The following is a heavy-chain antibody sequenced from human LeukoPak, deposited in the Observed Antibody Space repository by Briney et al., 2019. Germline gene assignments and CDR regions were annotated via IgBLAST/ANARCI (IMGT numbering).Heavy chain of an antibody. Sequence: PSETLSLTCTVSGGSISSYYWGWIRQPTGKGLEWIGYIYSSGSTNYKSSLKSRVAISVDTSKNQFSLKVTSVTAGDTAIYYCVRHRESGRHHAYFDYWGQGTLVTVSS. CDR2: IYSSGST. V-gene: IGHV4-59*08. J-gene: IGHJ4*02. D-gene: IGHD6-25*01. CDR1: GGSISSYY. CDR3: VRHRESGRHHAYFDY.